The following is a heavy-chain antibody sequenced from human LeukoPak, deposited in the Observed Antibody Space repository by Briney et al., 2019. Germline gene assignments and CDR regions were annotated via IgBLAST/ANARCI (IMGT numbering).Heavy chain of an antibody. V-gene: IGHV3-9*01. CDR1: GFTFDDYA. CDR3: AKDIRGGIAAAEADY. J-gene: IGHJ4*02. Sequence: GGSLRLSCAASGFTFDDYAMHWVRQAPGKGLEWVSGISWNSGSIGYADSVKGRFTISRDNAKNSLYLQMNSLRAEDTALYYCAKDIRGGIAAAEADYWGQGTLVTVSS. D-gene: IGHD6-13*01. CDR2: ISWNSGSI.